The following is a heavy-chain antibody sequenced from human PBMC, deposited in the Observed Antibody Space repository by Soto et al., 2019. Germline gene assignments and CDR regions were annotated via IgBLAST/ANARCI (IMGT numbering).Heavy chain of an antibody. V-gene: IGHV3-11*01. J-gene: IGHJ3*02. CDR3: ARRSYGSGSYYEDFDI. CDR2: ISSSGTTM. D-gene: IGHD3-10*01. Sequence: QVQLGESGGGLVKPGGSRRLSWAASGLRFSALYMYDIRQAQGKGLEWVSYISSSGTTMYYADSVKGRFTISRDNSNNSVYLQMNTLRADDTAVYYCARRSYGSGSYYEDFDIWGQGTMVTVSS. CDR1: GLRFSALY.